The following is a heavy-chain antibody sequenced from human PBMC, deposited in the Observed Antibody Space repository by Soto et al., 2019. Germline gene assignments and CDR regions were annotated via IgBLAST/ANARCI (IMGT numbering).Heavy chain of an antibody. J-gene: IGHJ4*02. CDR3: ARGDSSGYLSN. D-gene: IGHD3-22*01. CDR1: GVRITSGGYD. CDR2: ISHSGSM. Sequence: ILSVTGAVSGVRITSGGYDWSWIRQPPGKGLEWIGYISHSGSMYYNPSLKSRVTISVVMSKKQFSLKLSSVTAADTAVYYCARGDSSGYLSNWGQGTLVTVSS. V-gene: IGHV4-30-2*01.